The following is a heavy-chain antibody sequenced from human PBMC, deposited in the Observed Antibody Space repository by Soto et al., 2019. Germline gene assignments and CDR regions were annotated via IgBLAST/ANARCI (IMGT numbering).Heavy chain of an antibody. D-gene: IGHD3-3*01. V-gene: IGHV3-66*01. CDR3: AKDRTYYDFWSGYYPHLYLDY. J-gene: IGHJ4*02. Sequence: PWWSLRLSCAASGFTVSSNYMGWVRQAPGKGLDWVSLIYSGGTTEYADSVKGRFIISRDTSRNTLYLQMNSLRAEDTAVYYCAKDRTYYDFWSGYYPHLYLDYWGQGTLVTVSS. CDR1: GFTVSSNY. CDR2: IYSGGTT.